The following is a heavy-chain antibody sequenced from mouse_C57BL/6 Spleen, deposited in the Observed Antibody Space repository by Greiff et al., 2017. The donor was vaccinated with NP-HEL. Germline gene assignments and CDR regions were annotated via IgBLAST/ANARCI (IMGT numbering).Heavy chain of an antibody. D-gene: IGHD2-4*01. V-gene: IGHV1-64*01. CDR2: IHPNSGST. CDR3: ASIYDDYDGFAY. J-gene: IGHJ3*01. Sequence: VQLQQSGAELVKPGASVKLSCKASGYTFTSYWMHWVKQRPGQGLEWIGMIHPNSGSTNYNEKFKSKATLTVDKSSSTAYMQLSSLTSEDSAVYYCASIYDDYDGFAYWGQGTLGTVSA. CDR1: GYTFTSYW.